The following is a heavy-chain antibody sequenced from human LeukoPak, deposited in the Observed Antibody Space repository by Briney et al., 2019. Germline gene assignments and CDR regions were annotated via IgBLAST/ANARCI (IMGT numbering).Heavy chain of an antibody. CDR3: AKNGDRGAYCSGGSCYPYYYYNMDV. CDR2: LSWNSGNI. J-gene: IGHJ6*03. D-gene: IGHD2-15*01. Sequence: PGGSLRLSCAASGFTFSAYSMNWVRQAPGKGLEWVSGLSWNSGNIGYADSVKGRFTISRDNAKNSLYLHMNSLRAEDTAIYYCAKNGDRGAYCSGGSCYPYYYYNMDVWGKGTTVTISS. CDR1: GFTFSAYS. V-gene: IGHV3-9*01.